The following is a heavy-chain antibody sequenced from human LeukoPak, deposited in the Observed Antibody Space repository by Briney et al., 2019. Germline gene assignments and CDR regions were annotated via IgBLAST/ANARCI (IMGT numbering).Heavy chain of an antibody. V-gene: IGHV3-30*02. CDR1: GFTFSSYG. J-gene: IGHJ3*02. CDR2: IRDDGSKK. D-gene: IGHD2-2*01. CDR3: AKVDRGYCSSTSCFDDAFDI. Sequence: PGGSLRLSCTASGFTFSSYGMHWVRQAPGKGLEWVAFIRDDGSKKYYADAVKGRFTISRDNSKNTLYLQMNSLRAEDTAVYYCAKVDRGYCSSTSCFDDAFDIWGQGTMVTVSS.